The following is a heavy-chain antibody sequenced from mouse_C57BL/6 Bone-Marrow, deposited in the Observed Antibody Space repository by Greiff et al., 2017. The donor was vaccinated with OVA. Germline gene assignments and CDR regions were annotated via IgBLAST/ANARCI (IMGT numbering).Heavy chain of an antibody. Sequence: QVQLKESGPGLVQPSPSLSISCTVSGFSLTSYGVHWVRQSPGKGLEWLGVIWRGGSTDYKAAFMSSLSITKDKSNSQVFFKMSSLQADDTAIYYCAMVYEPSTGTAAMDDWGQGTSVTVSS. CDR1: GFSLTSYG. D-gene: IGHD4-1*02. J-gene: IGHJ4*01. CDR3: AMVYEPSTGTAAMDD. CDR2: IWRGGST. V-gene: IGHV2-5*01.